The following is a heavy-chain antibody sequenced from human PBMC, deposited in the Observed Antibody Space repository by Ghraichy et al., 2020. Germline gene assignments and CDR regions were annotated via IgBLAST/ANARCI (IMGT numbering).Heavy chain of an antibody. D-gene: IGHD3-22*01. CDR1: GGSISGYY. J-gene: IGHJ5*02. CDR3: ARGVYYCDSSWTRRGNWFDP. Sequence: SETLSLTCAVYGGSISGYYWSWIRQPPGKGLEWIGEINHSGSTNYNPSLKSRVTISVDTSKNQFSLKLSSVTAADTAVYYCARGVYYCDSSWTRRGNWFDPWGQGTLVTVSS. V-gene: IGHV4-34*01. CDR2: INHSGST.